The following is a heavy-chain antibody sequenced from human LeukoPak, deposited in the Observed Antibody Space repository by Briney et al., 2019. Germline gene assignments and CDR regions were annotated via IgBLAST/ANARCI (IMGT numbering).Heavy chain of an antibody. D-gene: IGHD2-15*01. Sequence: GGSLRLPCAASGFTFSTYGMSWVRQAPGKGLEWVSYISSSGSTIYYADSVKGRFTISRDSAKNSLYLQMNSLRAEDTAVYYCARVGGYCSGGSCYPAVYYMDVWGKGTTVTISS. CDR2: ISSSGSTI. V-gene: IGHV3-48*04. J-gene: IGHJ6*03. CDR3: ARVGGYCSGGSCYPAVYYMDV. CDR1: GFTFSTYG.